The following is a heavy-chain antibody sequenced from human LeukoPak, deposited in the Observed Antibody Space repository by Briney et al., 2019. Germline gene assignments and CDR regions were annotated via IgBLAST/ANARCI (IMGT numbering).Heavy chain of an antibody. Sequence: ASVKVSCKTSGYTFTDYYIHWVRQAPGQGLEWMGWINPDSGGTNYAQKFQGWVTMTRDTSISTAYMDLSRLKSDDTAVYYCARGYCSGGSCYGEVDYWGQGTLVTVSS. V-gene: IGHV1-2*04. CDR3: ARGYCSGGSCYGEVDY. CDR2: INPDSGGT. J-gene: IGHJ4*02. D-gene: IGHD2-15*01. CDR1: GYTFTDYY.